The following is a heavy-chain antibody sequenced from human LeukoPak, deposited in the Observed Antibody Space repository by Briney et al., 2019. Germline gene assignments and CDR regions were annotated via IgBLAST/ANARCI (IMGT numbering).Heavy chain of an antibody. CDR2: IKQDGSEK. CDR3: ARGYYYDSSGYYCDY. CDR1: GFTFNSYW. D-gene: IGHD3-22*01. Sequence: SGGSLRLSCAASGFTFNSYWMSWVRQAPGKGLEWVANIKQDGSEKYYVDSVKGRFTISRDNAKNSLFLQMNSLRAEDTAVYYCARGYYYDSSGYYCDYWGQGTLVTVSS. V-gene: IGHV3-7*01. J-gene: IGHJ4*02.